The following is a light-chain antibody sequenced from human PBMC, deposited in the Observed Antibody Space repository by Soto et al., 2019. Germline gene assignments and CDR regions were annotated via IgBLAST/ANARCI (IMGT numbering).Light chain of an antibody. CDR1: QNINSW. Sequence: DIQMTQSPSTLSASVGDRVTITCRASQNINSWLAWYQQKPGNAPKVLIYKASSLESGVPSRFSGGGYKTEFTLTISSLQPDDFATYYCQQYETYPLTFGGGTKVEIK. CDR3: QQYETYPLT. CDR2: KAS. V-gene: IGKV1-5*03. J-gene: IGKJ4*01.